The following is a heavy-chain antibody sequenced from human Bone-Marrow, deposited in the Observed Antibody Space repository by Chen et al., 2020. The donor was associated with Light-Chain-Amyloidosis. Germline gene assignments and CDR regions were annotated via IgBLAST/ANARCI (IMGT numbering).Heavy chain of an antibody. CDR1: GFTFSSYG. V-gene: IGHV3-30*18. CDR3: AKDISYDDILPGYPADAFDI. J-gene: IGHJ3*02. D-gene: IGHD3-9*01. Sequence: QVQLVESGGGVVQPGRSLRLSCAASGFTFSSYGMHWVRQAPGKGLEGVAVISYDGSNKYYAASVKGRFTISRDNSKNALFLQMNSLRAEDTAVYYCAKDISYDDILPGYPADAFDIWGQGTMVTVSS. CDR2: ISYDGSNK.